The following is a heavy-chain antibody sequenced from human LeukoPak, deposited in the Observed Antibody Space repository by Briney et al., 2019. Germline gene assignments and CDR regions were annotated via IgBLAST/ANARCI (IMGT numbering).Heavy chain of an antibody. CDR1: GFTVSSNY. V-gene: IGHV3-66*02. D-gene: IGHD3-3*01. CDR3: ARSLITIFGVVTPPDY. J-gene: IGHJ4*02. CDR2: IYSGGST. Sequence: GGSLRLSCAASGFTVSSNYMSWVRQAPGKGLEWVSVIYSGGSTYYADSVKGRFTISRDNSKNTLYLQMNSLRAEDTAVYYCARSLITIFGVVTPPDYWGQGTLVTVSS.